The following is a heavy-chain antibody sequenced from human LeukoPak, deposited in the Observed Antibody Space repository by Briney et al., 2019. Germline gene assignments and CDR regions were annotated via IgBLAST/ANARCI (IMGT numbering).Heavy chain of an antibody. J-gene: IGHJ4*02. V-gene: IGHV4-31*03. Sequence: PSETLSLTCNVSGVSIDSGDHYWSWISQRPGTGLEWIGSIYYSGTAYYNPSLKNRLVISKDTSNNHISLALTSVTAADTAVYFCARVRYFDWLGADYFDFWGQGTLVTVSS. CDR2: IYYSGTA. CDR1: GVSIDSGDHY. CDR3: ARVRYFDWLGADYFDF. D-gene: IGHD3-9*01.